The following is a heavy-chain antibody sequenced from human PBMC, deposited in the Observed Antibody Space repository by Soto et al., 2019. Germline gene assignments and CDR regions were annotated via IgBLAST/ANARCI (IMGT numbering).Heavy chain of an antibody. D-gene: IGHD3-3*01. CDR1: GFIFSSYY. V-gene: IGHV3-7*03. J-gene: IGHJ4*02. CDR2: IKPDGGGT. CDR3: VSDWRDDYHPGFIH. Sequence: EVQLVESGGGLVQPGGSLRLSCAASGFIFSSYYMSWVRQAPGEGLEWVADIKPDGGGTYYVDSVEGRFTISRDNARNSLYLQMNSLRAEDTAVYYCVSDWRDDYHPGFIHWGQGTLVTVSS.